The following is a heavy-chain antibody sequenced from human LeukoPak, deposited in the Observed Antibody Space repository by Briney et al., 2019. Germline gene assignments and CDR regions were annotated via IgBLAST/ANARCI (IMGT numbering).Heavy chain of an antibody. CDR3: ARGMMYYYDSSGFGAFDI. D-gene: IGHD3-22*01. CDR1: GYTFTSYG. V-gene: IGHV1-18*01. CDR2: ISAYNGNT. J-gene: IGHJ3*02. Sequence: ASVKVSCKASGYTFTSYGINWVRQAPGQGLEWMGWISAYNGNTNYAQKLQGRVTMTTDTSTSTAYMELRSLRSDDTAVYYCARGMMYYYDSSGFGAFDIWGQGTMVTVSS.